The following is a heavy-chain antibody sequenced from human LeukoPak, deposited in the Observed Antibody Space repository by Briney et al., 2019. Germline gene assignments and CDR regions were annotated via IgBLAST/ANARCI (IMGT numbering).Heavy chain of an antibody. CDR3: AKDNWVATWGHYGFDS. Sequence: PGGSLRLSCAASGFTFDDFAMHWVRQAPEKGLECVSLISGDGGSTYHADSVKGRFSISRDNSKNSLYLQMNSLRVEDTALYYCAKDNWVATWGHYGFDSWGQGTLVTVSS. CDR1: GFTFDDFA. CDR2: ISGDGGST. J-gene: IGHJ4*02. D-gene: IGHD5-12*01. V-gene: IGHV3-43*02.